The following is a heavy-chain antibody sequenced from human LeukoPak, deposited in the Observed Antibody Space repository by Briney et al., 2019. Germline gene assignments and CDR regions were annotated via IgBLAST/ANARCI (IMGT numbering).Heavy chain of an antibody. CDR2: IYTSGST. CDR3: AREGTYCSGGSCYWGLFDY. V-gene: IGHV4-4*07. CDR1: GGSISSYY. D-gene: IGHD2-15*01. Sequence: SETLSLTCTVSGGSISSYYWSWIRQPAGKGLEWIGRIYTSGSTNYNPSLKSRVTMSVDTSKNQFSLKLSSVTAADTAVYYCAREGTYCSGGSCYWGLFDYWGQGTLVTVSS. J-gene: IGHJ4*02.